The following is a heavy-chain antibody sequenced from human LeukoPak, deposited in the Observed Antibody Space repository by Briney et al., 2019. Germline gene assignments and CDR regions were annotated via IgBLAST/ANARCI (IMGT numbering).Heavy chain of an antibody. CDR3: ARDYVYAFDY. Sequence: GGSLRLSCAASGSSFSSYSMNWVRQAPGKGLEWVSYISGSGNAKHYTDSVKGRFTISRDNAKNALYLQMNSLRAEDTAVYFCARDYVYAFDYWGQGTLVTVSS. CDR2: ISGSGNAK. CDR1: GSSFSSYS. D-gene: IGHD2/OR15-2a*01. V-gene: IGHV3-48*01. J-gene: IGHJ4*02.